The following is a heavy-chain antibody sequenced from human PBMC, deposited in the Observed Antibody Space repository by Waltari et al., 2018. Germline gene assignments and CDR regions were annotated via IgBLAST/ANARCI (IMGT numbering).Heavy chain of an antibody. D-gene: IGHD3-3*01. V-gene: IGHV1-2*06. Sequence: QVQLVQSGAEVKKSGASVKVSCKASGYTFTDFFIHWVRQAPGQGLGWMGRINPNSGDTSHAQRFQGRVTMTGETSITTAYMELTGLRSDDTAIYYCARSGGGTTTFGVAEWGQGSLVTVSS. CDR1: GYTFTDFF. J-gene: IGHJ4*02. CDR3: ARSGGGTTTFGVAE. CDR2: INPNSGDT.